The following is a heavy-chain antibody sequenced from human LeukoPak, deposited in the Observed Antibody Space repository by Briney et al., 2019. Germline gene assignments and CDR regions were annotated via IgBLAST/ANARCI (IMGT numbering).Heavy chain of an antibody. Sequence: GGSLRLSCAASGFTFSSYSMNWVRQAPWKGLEWVSVIFSGGSTYYADSVQGRFTISRDNSKNTLYLQMNSLRAEDTAVYYCARGTSSGWYGAYWGQGTLVTVSS. J-gene: IGHJ4*02. CDR1: GFTFSSYS. CDR2: IFSGGST. V-gene: IGHV3-53*01. CDR3: ARGTSSGWYGAY. D-gene: IGHD6-19*01.